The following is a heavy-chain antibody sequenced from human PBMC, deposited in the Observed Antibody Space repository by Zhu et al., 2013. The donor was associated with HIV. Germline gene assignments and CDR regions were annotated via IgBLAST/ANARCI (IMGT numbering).Heavy chain of an antibody. D-gene: IGHD3-10*01. V-gene: IGHV1-46*02. CDR2: INPSGGST. J-gene: IGHJ3*02. Sequence: QAQLVQSGAEVKKPGASVKVSCKTSGYTFKNFYIHWVRQAPGQGLEWVGVINPSGGSTNSPQKFQGRVTMTSETSTSTVYMELSGLRSEDTAVYYCAREDYYGSGDAFDIWGQG. CDR3: AREDYYGSGDAFDI. CDR1: GYTFKNFY.